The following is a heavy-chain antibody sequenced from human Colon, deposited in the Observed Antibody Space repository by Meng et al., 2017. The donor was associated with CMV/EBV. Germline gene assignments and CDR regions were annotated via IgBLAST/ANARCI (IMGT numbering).Heavy chain of an antibody. D-gene: IGHD4-11*01. V-gene: IGHV3-30*02. CDR2: IGSDGSIK. CDR3: AREGYSNFDH. CDR1: GFTFSTFA. Sequence: GESLKISCATSGFTFSTFAMSWVRQAPGKGLEWVAFIGSDGSIKRYADSVKGRLTISRDNSKNTLWLQMHSLRPEDTALYYCAREGYSNFDHWGQGTLVTVSS. J-gene: IGHJ4*02.